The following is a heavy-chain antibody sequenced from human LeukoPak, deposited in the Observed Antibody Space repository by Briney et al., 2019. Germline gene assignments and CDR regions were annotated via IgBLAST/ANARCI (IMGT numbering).Heavy chain of an antibody. CDR3: SRGSGWLSVY. V-gene: IGHV3-49*04. D-gene: IGHD6-19*01. CDR1: GFPFSTYT. Sequence: GGSLGLSCGASGFPFSTYTMTWVRQAPGKGLEWIGFISGGTTEYAASVKGRFTISRDDSTSIAYLQMNSLTTEDTAVYYCSRGSGWLSVYWGQGTLVTVSS. J-gene: IGHJ4*02. CDR2: ISGGTT.